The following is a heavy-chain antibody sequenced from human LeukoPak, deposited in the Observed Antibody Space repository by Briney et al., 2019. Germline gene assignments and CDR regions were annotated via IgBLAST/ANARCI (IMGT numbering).Heavy chain of an antibody. CDR2: IIPILGIA. J-gene: IGHJ4*02. V-gene: IGHV1-69*04. CDR1: GGTFSSYA. CDR3: ARVPGSGSLRYFDY. D-gene: IGHD3-10*01. Sequence: GASVKVSCKASGGTFSSYAISWVRQAPGQGLEWMGRIIPILGIANYAQKFQGRVTITADKSTSTAYMELRSLRSDDTAVYYCARVPGSGSLRYFDYWGQGTLVTVSS.